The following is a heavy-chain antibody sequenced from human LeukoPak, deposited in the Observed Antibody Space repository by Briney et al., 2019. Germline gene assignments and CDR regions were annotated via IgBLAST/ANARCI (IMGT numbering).Heavy chain of an antibody. CDR3: ARDRGGMYDYVWGSYRPDAFDI. CDR1: GFTFSSYA. D-gene: IGHD3-16*02. J-gene: IGHJ3*02. V-gene: IGHV3-23*01. Sequence: TGGSLRLSCAASGFTFSSYAMSWVRQAPGKGLEGVSAISGSVCSTYYAASVKGRFTIYRDNSKNTLYLQMNSLRAKETAVYYCARDRGGMYDYVWGSYRPDAFDIWGQGTMVTVSS. CDR2: ISGSVCST.